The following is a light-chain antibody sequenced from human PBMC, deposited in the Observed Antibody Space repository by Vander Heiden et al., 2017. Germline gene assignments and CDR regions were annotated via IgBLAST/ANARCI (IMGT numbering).Light chain of an antibody. J-gene: IGKJ1*01. CDR2: DAS. CDR3: QQRSNWLWT. V-gene: IGKV3-11*01. CDR1: QSVSSY. Sequence: EIMLTQPPATLSLSPGERATLSCRASQSVSSYLAWYQQKPGQAPRLLIYDASNRATGIPARFSGSGSGTDFTLTISSLEPEDFAVYYCQQRSNWLWTFGQGTKVEIK.